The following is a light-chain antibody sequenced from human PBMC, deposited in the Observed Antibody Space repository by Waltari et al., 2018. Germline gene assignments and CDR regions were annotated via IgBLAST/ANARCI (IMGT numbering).Light chain of an antibody. V-gene: IGKV3-11*02. Sequence: EIVLTQSPATLSLSPGERATLARRASQSVSSSLAWYQQKPGQAPRLLIYDASNRATGIPARFSGSGSGRDFTLTISSLEPEDFAVYYCQQRSNWPLTFGGGTKVEIK. CDR3: QQRSNWPLT. CDR1: QSVSSS. CDR2: DAS. J-gene: IGKJ4*01.